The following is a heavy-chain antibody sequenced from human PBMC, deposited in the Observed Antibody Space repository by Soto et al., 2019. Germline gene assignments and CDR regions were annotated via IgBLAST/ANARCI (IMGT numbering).Heavy chain of an antibody. J-gene: IGHJ5*02. D-gene: IGHD2-21*02. CDR3: ARGVVVVTAKRLNWFAP. V-gene: IGHV4-30-4*01. CDR1: GGSISSGDYY. CDR2: IYYSGST. Sequence: QVQLQESGPGLVKPSQTLSLTCTVSGGSISSGDYYWSWIRQPPGKGLEWIGYIYYSGSTYYNPSLKGRVTRSVDTSKNQFSLKLSSVTAADTAVYYCARGVVVVTAKRLNWFAPWGQGTLVTVSS.